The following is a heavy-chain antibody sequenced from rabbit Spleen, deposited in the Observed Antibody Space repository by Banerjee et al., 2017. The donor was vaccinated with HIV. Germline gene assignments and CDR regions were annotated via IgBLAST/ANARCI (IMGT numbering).Heavy chain of an antibody. CDR1: GFSFSSSSY. V-gene: IGHV1S40*01. D-gene: IGHD1-1*01. J-gene: IGHJ4*01. CDR3: WRDKYLYIGASDLNL. Sequence: QSLEESGGDLVKPGASLTLTCTASGFSFSSSSYMCWVRQAPGKGLEWIACIAGGSSGFTYSATWAKGRFTCSKTSSTTVTLQMTSLTAADTATYFCWRDKYLYIGASDLNLWGQGTLVTVS. CDR2: IAGGSSGFT.